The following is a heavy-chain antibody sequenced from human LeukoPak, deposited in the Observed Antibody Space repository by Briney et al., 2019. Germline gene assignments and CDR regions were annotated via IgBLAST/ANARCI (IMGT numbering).Heavy chain of an antibody. Sequence: SETLSLTCTVSGGSISSGDYYWSWIRQPPGKGLEWIGYIYYSGSTYYNPSLKSRVTISVDTSKNQFSLKLSSVTAADTAVYYCATGGRHCSCYDYWGQGTLVTVSS. CDR2: IYYSGST. D-gene: IGHD2-2*01. V-gene: IGHV4-30-4*08. CDR3: ATGGRHCSCYDY. CDR1: GGSISSGDYY. J-gene: IGHJ4*02.